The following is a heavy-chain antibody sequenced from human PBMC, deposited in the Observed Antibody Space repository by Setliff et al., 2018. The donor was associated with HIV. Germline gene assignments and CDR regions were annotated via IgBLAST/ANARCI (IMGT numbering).Heavy chain of an antibody. V-gene: IGHV4-28*01. CDR1: GYSISSSNW. CDR3: ASGEDSGTYGEPYDS. Sequence: SETLSLTCVVSGYSISSSNWWGWIRQPPGKGLEWIGYINHNELTYYNPSLKSRVFISVDLSINQFSLKLHSVTAADTAVYYCASGEDSGTYGEPYDSWGQGALVTVSS. J-gene: IGHJ4*02. D-gene: IGHD1-26*01. CDR2: INHNELT.